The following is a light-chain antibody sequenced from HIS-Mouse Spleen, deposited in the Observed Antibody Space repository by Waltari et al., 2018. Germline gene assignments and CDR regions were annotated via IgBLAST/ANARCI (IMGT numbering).Light chain of an antibody. J-gene: IGLJ2*01. Sequence: QSALTQPPSASGSPGQSVTISCTGTSSDVGGYNYVSWYQQHPGKAPKLMFYEVSKRPSGVPDRFSGSQSGNTASLTVSGLQAEDEADYYCSSYAGSNNLGVFGGGTKLTVL. CDR2: EVS. CDR3: SSYAGSNNLGV. CDR1: SSDVGGYNY. V-gene: IGLV2-8*01.